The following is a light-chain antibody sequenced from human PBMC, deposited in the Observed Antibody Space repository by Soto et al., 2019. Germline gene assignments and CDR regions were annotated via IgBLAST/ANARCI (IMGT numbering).Light chain of an antibody. CDR3: SSFTGPTTLDV. CDR2: GVS. Sequence: QSALTQPASVSGSPGQSVTISCTGTSSDVGAYKYVSWYQKHPGKAPKLMIYGVSNRPSGISNRFSGSKSGNTAFLTISGLQTEDADDYYCSSFTGPTTLDVFGTGTKLTVL. CDR1: SSDVGAYKY. J-gene: IGLJ1*01. V-gene: IGLV2-14*03.